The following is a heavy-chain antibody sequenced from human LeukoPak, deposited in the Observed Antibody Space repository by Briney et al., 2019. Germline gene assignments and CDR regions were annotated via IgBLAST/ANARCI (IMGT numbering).Heavy chain of an antibody. CDR2: ISSSSSTI. CDR3: AREDSSSSDPFDY. Sequence: PGGSLRLSCAASGFTFSSYSMNWVRQAPGKGLEWVSYISSSSSTIYYADSVKGRFTISRDNAKNSLYLQMNGLRDEDTAVYYCAREDSSSSDPFDYWGQGTLVTVSS. V-gene: IGHV3-48*02. CDR1: GFTFSSYS. D-gene: IGHD6-6*01. J-gene: IGHJ4*02.